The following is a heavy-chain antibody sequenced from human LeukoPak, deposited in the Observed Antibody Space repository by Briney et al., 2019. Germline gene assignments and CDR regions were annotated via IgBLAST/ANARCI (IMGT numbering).Heavy chain of an antibody. V-gene: IGHV4-4*07. Sequence: SETLSLTCTVSGGSMSSYYWSWIRQPAGKGLEWIGRIYTSGTTNYNPSLNSRVTMSVDTSKNQFSLKLSSVTVADTAVYYCTRSYDSNGYSVGFDFWGQGTLVTVSS. D-gene: IGHD3-22*01. J-gene: IGHJ4*02. CDR1: GGSMSSYY. CDR2: IYTSGTT. CDR3: TRSYDSNGYSVGFDF.